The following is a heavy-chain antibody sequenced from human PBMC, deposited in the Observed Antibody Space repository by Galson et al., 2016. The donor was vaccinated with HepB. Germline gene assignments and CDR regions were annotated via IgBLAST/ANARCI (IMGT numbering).Heavy chain of an antibody. CDR2: TSYDGTTK. D-gene: IGHD3-10*01. CDR3: ARGLLYIYGSVKYWGGDY. Sequence: SLRLSCAVSGFTISSYTMHWVRQAPGKGLEWVALTSYDGTTKHYADVVKGRFNISRDNSKDTLYLEMNSLKSDDTAVYFWARGLLYIYGSVKYWGGDYWGQGTRVTVSS. J-gene: IGHJ4*02. V-gene: IGHV3-30*04. CDR1: GFTISSYT.